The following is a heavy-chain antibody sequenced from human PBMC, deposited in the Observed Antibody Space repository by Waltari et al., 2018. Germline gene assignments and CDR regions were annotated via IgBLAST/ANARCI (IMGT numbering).Heavy chain of an antibody. CDR2: IKQDGSEK. D-gene: IGHD2-15*01. Sequence: EVQLLESGGGLVQPGGSLRLSCAASGFTFSSYWMSWVRQAPGKGLEWVANIKQDGSEKYYVDSVKGRFTISRDNAKNSLYLQMNSLRAEDTAVYYCARVCSGGSCYPDYWGQGTLVTVSS. J-gene: IGHJ4*02. CDR3: ARVCSGGSCYPDY. V-gene: IGHV3-7*01. CDR1: GFTFSSYW.